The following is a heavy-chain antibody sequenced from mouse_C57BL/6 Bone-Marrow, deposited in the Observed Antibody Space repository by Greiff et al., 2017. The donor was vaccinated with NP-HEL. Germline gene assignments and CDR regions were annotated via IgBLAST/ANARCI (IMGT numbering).Heavy chain of an antibody. J-gene: IGHJ2*01. CDR2: IYPRSGNT. D-gene: IGHD3-3*01. CDR3: ARGTAKYLDN. CDR1: GYTFTSYG. V-gene: IGHV1-81*01. Sequence: QVQLQQSGAELVRPGASVKLSCKASGYTFTSYGISWVKQRTGQGLEWIGEIYPRSGNTYYNEKFKGKATLTADKSSNTAYMQLSSRTSEDTAVYFCARGTAKYLDNGGQGTTLTVSS.